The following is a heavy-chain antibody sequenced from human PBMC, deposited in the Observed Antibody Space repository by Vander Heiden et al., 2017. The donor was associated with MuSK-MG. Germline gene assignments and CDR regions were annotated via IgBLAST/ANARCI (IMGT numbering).Heavy chain of an antibody. CDR3: ATYSTSSGWVDP. V-gene: IGHV4-39*01. D-gene: IGHD6-6*01. CDR1: GGSISSSSDY. CDR2: IYRSGSA. Sequence: RTVSGGSISSSSDYWGWIRHPPGKGLEWIGNIYRSGSANYNTPLKSRVTISVDTSKIQFSLKLSSVTAADTAVYYCATYSTSSGWVDPWGQGTLVTVSS. J-gene: IGHJ5*02.